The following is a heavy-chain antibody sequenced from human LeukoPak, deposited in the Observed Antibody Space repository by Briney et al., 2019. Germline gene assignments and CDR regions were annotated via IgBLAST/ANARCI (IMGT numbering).Heavy chain of an antibody. CDR3: ARLLRVGYCSTTTCNWFDP. V-gene: IGHV4-61*02. CDR1: GGSMSSGSYY. J-gene: IGHJ5*02. Sequence: SQTLSLTCTVSGGSMSSGSYYWSWIRQPAGKGLEWIGRIYTSGNTNYNPSLTSRVTISVDTSKNQFSLKLSSVTAADTAVYYCARLLRVGYCSTTTCNWFDPWGQGTLVTVSS. D-gene: IGHD2-2*03. CDR2: IYTSGNT.